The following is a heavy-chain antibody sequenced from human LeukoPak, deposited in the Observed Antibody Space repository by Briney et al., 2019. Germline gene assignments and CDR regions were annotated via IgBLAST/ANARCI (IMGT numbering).Heavy chain of an antibody. D-gene: IGHD6-13*01. J-gene: IGHJ6*02. CDR2: IYSGGST. CDR1: GFTVSSNY. CDR3: AREKQQLDGMDV. V-gene: IGHV3-66*01. Sequence: GGSLRLSCAASGFTVSSNYMSWVRQAPGKGLEWVSVIYSGGSTYYADSVKGRFTISRDNSTNTLYLQMNSLRAEDTAVYYCAREKQQLDGMDVWGQGTTVTVSS.